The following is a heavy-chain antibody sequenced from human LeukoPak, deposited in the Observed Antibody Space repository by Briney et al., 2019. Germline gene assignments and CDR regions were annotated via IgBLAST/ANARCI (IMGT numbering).Heavy chain of an antibody. D-gene: IGHD6-19*01. J-gene: IGHJ4*02. Sequence: SETLSLTCTVSSGSISSSSYYWGWIRQPPGKGLEWIGSIYYSGSTYYNPSLKSRVTISVDTSKNRFSLKLSSVTAADTAVYYCARIYSSGWPFFDYWGQGTLVTVSS. CDR1: SGSISSSSYY. V-gene: IGHV4-39*01. CDR2: IYYSGST. CDR3: ARIYSSGWPFFDY.